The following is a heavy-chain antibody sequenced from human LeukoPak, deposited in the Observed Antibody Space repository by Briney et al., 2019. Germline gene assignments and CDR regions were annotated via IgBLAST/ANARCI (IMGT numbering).Heavy chain of an antibody. CDR3: ARAGKKRIAAAAFDY. V-gene: IGHV3-30-3*01. Sequence: PGRSLRLSCAASGFTFSSYAMHWVRQAPGKGLEWVAVISYDGSNKYYADSVKGRFTISRDNSKNTLYLQMNSLRVEDTAVYYCARAGKKRIAAAAFDYWGQGTLVTVSS. CDR2: ISYDGSNK. D-gene: IGHD6-13*01. CDR1: GFTFSSYA. J-gene: IGHJ4*02.